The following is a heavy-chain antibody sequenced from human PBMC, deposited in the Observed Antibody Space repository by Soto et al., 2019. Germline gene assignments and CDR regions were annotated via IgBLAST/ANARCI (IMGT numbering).Heavy chain of an antibody. J-gene: IGHJ1*01. V-gene: IGHV1-69*13. CDR1: GGTFSGYA. CDR3: ARDPRSITGTTSSEDFQH. Sequence: SVKVSCKASGGTFSGYAINWVRQAPGQGLEWMGGIIPLLGITDYGQKFQGRITIAADESTGTAYMDLRGLRSEDTAVYYCARDPRSITGTTSSEDFQHWGQGTPVTVSS. D-gene: IGHD1-20*01. CDR2: IIPLLGIT.